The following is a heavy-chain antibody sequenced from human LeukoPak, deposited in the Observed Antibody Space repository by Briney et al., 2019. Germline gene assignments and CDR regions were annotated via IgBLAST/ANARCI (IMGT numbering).Heavy chain of an antibody. CDR3: ARAPYVWGTYRQGAFDI. J-gene: IGHJ3*02. V-gene: IGHV3-7*01. CDR1: GFTFSTNW. CDR2: IKEDGSEE. Sequence: GGSLRLSCAASGFTFSTNWMSWVRQAPGKGLEWVANIKEDGSEEYYVDSVKGRFTISRDNANKSLYLQMNSLRAEDTAVYYCARAPYVWGTYRQGAFDIWGQGTMVTVSS. D-gene: IGHD3-16*02.